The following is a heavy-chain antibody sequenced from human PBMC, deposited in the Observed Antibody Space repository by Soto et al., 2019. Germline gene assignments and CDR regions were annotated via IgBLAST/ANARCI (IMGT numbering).Heavy chain of an antibody. Sequence: EASVKVSCKASGGTFSSYAISWVRQAPGQGIEWMGGLIPIFGTANYAQKFQGRVTITADESTSTAYMELSSLRSEDTAVYYCAIDRWYSSSWYVDYWGQGTLVTVSS. D-gene: IGHD6-13*01. J-gene: IGHJ4*02. CDR3: AIDRWYSSSWYVDY. V-gene: IGHV1-69*13. CDR1: GGTFSSYA. CDR2: LIPIFGTA.